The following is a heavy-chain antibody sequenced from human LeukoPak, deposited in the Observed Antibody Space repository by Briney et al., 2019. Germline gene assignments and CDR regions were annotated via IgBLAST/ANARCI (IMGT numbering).Heavy chain of an antibody. J-gene: IGHJ4*02. V-gene: IGHV1-2*06. CDR2: INPNSGGT. D-gene: IGHD1-26*01. Sequence: APVKVSCKASGYTFTGYYMHWVRQAPGQGLGWMGRINPNSGGTNYAQKFQGRVTMTRDTSISTAYMELSRLRSDDTAVYYCARVTRLLGATIDYWGQGTLVTVSS. CDR1: GYTFTGYY. CDR3: ARVTRLLGATIDY.